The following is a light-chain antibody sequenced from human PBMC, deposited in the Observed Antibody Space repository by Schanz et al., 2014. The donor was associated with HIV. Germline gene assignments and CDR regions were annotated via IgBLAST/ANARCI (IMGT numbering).Light chain of an antibody. CDR3: QSYDSSLSGSL. Sequence: QSVLTQTPSASGTPGQRVTVSCSGSSSNIGRNGVSWYQQLPATAPKLLIYSYNQRPSGVPKRFSGSKSGTSASLAISGLQAEDEADYYCQSYDSSLSGSLFGGGTKLTVL. CDR1: SSNIGRNG. CDR2: SYN. J-gene: IGLJ3*02. V-gene: IGLV1-44*01.